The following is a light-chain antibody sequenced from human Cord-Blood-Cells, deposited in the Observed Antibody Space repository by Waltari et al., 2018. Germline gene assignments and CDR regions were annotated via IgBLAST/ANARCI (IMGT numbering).Light chain of an antibody. J-gene: IGLJ3*02. Sequence: QSALTQPASVSGSPGQSITISCTGTSSDVGGYNYVSWYQQHPGKAPKLMIYEVSNRPPGVSTRSSGTKSGNTASLTISGLQAEDEADYYCSSYTSSSTLGVFGGGTKLTVL. CDR2: EVS. CDR1: SSDVGGYNY. CDR3: SSYTSSSTLGV. V-gene: IGLV2-14*01.